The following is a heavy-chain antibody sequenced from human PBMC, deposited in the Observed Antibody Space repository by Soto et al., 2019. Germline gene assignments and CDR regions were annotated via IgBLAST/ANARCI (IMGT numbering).Heavy chain of an antibody. CDR2: IYYSGRT. V-gene: IGHV4-31*03. CDR1: GGSISSGNYY. CDR3: ERYCSGGTCYDWFDP. J-gene: IGHJ5*02. Sequence: PSETLSLTCTVSGGSISSGNYYWNWIRQHPGKGLEWIGYIYYSGRTYYNPSLKSRVTLSVDTSKNQFSLKLSSVTAADTAVYYCERYCSGGTCYDWFDPWGQGTLVTVSS. D-gene: IGHD2-15*01.